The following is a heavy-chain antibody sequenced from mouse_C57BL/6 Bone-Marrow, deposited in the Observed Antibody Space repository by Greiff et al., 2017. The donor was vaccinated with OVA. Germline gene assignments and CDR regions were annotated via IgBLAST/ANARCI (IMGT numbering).Heavy chain of an antibody. D-gene: IGHD2-5*01. V-gene: IGHV5-4*01. CDR3: ARENIVTTNYFDY. J-gene: IGHJ2*01. Sequence: EVKLMESGGGLVKPGGSLKLSCAASGFTFSSYAMSWVRQTPEKRLEWVATISDGGSYTYYPDNVKGRFTISRDNAKNNLYLQMSHLKSEDTAMYYCARENIVTTNYFDYWGQGTTLTVSS. CDR1: GFTFSSYA. CDR2: ISDGGSYT.